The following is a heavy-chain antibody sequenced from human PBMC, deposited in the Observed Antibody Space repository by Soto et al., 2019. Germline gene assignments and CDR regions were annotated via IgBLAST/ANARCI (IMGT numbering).Heavy chain of an antibody. CDR1: GGSISSSSYY. V-gene: IGHV4-39*01. CDR3: ARQPVQFHSSCYMDV. Sequence: SETLSLTCTVSGGSISSSSYYWGWIRQPPGKGLEWIGSIYYSGSTYYNPSLKSRVTISVDTSKNQFSLKLSSVTAADTAVYYCARQPVQFHSSCYMDVWGKGTTVTVS. J-gene: IGHJ6*03. D-gene: IGHD1-1*01. CDR2: IYYSGST.